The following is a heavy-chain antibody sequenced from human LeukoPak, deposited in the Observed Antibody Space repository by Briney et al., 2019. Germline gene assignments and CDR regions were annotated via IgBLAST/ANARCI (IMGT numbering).Heavy chain of an antibody. D-gene: IGHD2-2*01. J-gene: IGHJ4*02. CDR3: ARAGYCSSTSCYLYNY. Sequence: SETLSLTCTVSGGSISSGGYYWSWVRQHPGKGLEWIGYIYYSGSTNYNPSLKSRVTISVDTSKNQFSLKLSSVTAADTAVYYCARAGYCSSTSCYLYNYRGQGTLVTVSS. CDR2: IYYSGST. V-gene: IGHV4-61*08. CDR1: GGSISSGGYY.